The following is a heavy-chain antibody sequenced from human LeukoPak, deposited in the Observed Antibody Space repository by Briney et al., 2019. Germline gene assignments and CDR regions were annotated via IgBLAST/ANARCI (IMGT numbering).Heavy chain of an antibody. V-gene: IGHV7-4-1*02. CDR1: GYTFTSYA. Sequence: ASVKVSCKASGYTFTSYAMNWVRQAPGQGLEWMGWINTNTGNPTYAQGFIGRFVFSLDTSVSTAYLQISSLKAGDTAVYYCARSTQSPEFIPFDYWGQGTLVTVSS. D-gene: IGHD1-14*01. J-gene: IGHJ4*02. CDR3: ARSTQSPEFIPFDY. CDR2: INTNTGNP.